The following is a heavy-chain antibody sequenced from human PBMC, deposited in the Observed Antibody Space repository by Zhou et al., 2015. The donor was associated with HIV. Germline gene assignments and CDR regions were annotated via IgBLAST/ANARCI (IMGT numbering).Heavy chain of an antibody. D-gene: IGHD5-24*01. CDR3: ARVGGDGYNYGAFDI. CDR2: INPSGGST. Sequence: QVQLVQSGAEVKKPGASVKVSCKASGYTFTSYYMHWVRQAPGQGLEWMGIINPSGGSTSYAQKFQGRVTMTRDTSTSTVYMELSSLRSEDTAVYYCARVGGDGYNYGAFDIWGQGTMVTVSS. J-gene: IGHJ3*02. CDR1: GYTFTSYY. V-gene: IGHV1-46*01.